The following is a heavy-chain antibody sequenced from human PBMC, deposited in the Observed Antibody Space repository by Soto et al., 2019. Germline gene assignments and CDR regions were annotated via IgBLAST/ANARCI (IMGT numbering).Heavy chain of an antibody. CDR1: GFTFSSYG. V-gene: IGHV3-33*01. Sequence: GGSLRLSCAASGFTFSSYGMHWVRQAPGKGLEWVAVIWYDGSNKYYADSVKGRFTISRDNSKNTLYLQMNSLRAEDTAVYYCAREQWLVLEGYNWFDPWGQGTLVTVSS. CDR2: IWYDGSNK. D-gene: IGHD6-19*01. CDR3: AREQWLVLEGYNWFDP. J-gene: IGHJ5*02.